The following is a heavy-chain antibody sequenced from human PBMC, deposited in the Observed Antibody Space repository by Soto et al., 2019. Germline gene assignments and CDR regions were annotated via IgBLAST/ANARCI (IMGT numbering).Heavy chain of an antibody. Sequence: ASVKVSCKASGYTFTGYYMHWVRQAPGQGLEWMGWINPNSGGTNYAQKFQGRVTMTSDTYISTANMELSRLRSDDTAGYYCARWVAVTGPGGDNWFDPWGQGTLVTVSS. D-gene: IGHD6-19*01. CDR2: INPNSGGT. J-gene: IGHJ5*02. CDR1: GYTFTGYY. V-gene: IGHV1-2*02. CDR3: ARWVAVTGPGGDNWFDP.